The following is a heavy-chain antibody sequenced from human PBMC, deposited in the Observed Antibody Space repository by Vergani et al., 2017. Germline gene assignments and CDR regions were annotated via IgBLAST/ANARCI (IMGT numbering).Heavy chain of an antibody. CDR1: GFTFDDYA. V-gene: IGHV3-9*01. CDR2: ISWNSGSI. CDR3: AKVGWYFSAFDI. Sequence: EVQLVESGGGLVQPGRSLRLSCAASGFTFDDYAMHWVRQAPGKGLEWVSGISWNSGSIGYADSVKGRFTISRDNAKNSLYLQMNSLRAEDTALYYCAKVGWYFSAFDIWGQGTMVTVSS. J-gene: IGHJ3*02. D-gene: IGHD6-19*01.